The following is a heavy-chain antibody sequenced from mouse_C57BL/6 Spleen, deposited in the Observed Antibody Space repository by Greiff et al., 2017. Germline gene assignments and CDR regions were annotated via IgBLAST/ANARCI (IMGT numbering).Heavy chain of an antibody. D-gene: IGHD2-2*01. Sequence: EVQLVESGGGLVQPGGSLSLSCAASGFTFTDYYMSWVRQPPGKALEWLGFIRNKANGYTTEYSASVKGRFTISRDNSQSILYLQMNALRAEDSATYYCASSYGYDGYWFAYWGQGTLVTVSA. CDR2: IRNKANGYTT. CDR1: GFTFTDYY. V-gene: IGHV7-3*01. J-gene: IGHJ3*01. CDR3: ASSYGYDGYWFAY.